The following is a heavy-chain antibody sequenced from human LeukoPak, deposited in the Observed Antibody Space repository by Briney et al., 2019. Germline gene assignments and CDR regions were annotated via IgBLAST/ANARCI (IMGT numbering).Heavy chain of an antibody. D-gene: IGHD1-26*01. J-gene: IGHJ5*02. CDR2: IYTSGST. CDR1: GGYISSGSYY. CDR3: ARGGGSYRWFDP. Sequence: PSETLSLTCTVSGGYISSGSYYWSWLRQPAGTGLEWIGRIYTSGSTNYNPSLKSRVTISVDTSKNQFSLKLRSVTAADTAVYYCARGGGSYRWFDPWGQGTLVTVSS. V-gene: IGHV4-61*02.